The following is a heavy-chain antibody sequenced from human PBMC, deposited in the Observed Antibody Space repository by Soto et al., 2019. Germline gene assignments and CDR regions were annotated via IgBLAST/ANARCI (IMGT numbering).Heavy chain of an antibody. CDR3: VRSNGGYSHGTPFDY. Sequence: EVQLEESGGALVQPGRSLRLCYAASGFTFDDYAMHWVRQVLGKGLEWVSSISWNSGNIGYADSVKGRFTTSRDNAKNSLYLQMNSLRPEDTALYYCVRSNGGYSHGTPFDYWGQGTLVTVSS. CDR2: ISWNSGNI. D-gene: IGHD5-18*01. CDR1: GFTFDDYA. J-gene: IGHJ4*02. V-gene: IGHV3-9*01.